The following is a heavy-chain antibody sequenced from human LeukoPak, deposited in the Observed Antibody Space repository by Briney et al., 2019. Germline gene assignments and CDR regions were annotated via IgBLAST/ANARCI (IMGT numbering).Heavy chain of an antibody. Sequence: SVKVSCKASGGTFSSYAISWVRQAPGQGLECMGGIIPIFGTANYAQKFQGRVTITADESTSTAYMELSSLRSEDTAVYYCASGPRGYGGYDQIDYWGQGTLVTVSS. CDR1: GGTFSSYA. J-gene: IGHJ4*02. CDR3: ASGPRGYGGYDQIDY. CDR2: IIPIFGTA. V-gene: IGHV1-69*13. D-gene: IGHD5-12*01.